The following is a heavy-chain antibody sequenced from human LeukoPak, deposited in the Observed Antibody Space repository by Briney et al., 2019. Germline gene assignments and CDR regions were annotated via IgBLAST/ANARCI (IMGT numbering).Heavy chain of an antibody. Sequence: GSLRLSCAASGFTFSSYGMHWVRQAPGKGLEWVAAIWYDGSNKYYADSVKGRFTISRDNSKNTLYLQMNSLRAEDTAVYFCAKSAQYYYYYYMDVWGKGTTVTVSS. CDR3: AKSAQYYYYYYMDV. V-gene: IGHV3-33*06. CDR1: GFTFSSYG. CDR2: IWYDGSNK. J-gene: IGHJ6*03.